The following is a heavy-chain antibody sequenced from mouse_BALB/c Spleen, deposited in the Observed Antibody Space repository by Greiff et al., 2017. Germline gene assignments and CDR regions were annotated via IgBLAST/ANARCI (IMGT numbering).Heavy chain of an antibody. J-gene: IGHJ4*01. CDR3: TKVEYGYAMDY. Sequence: QVQLQQPGAELVRPGASVKLSCKASGFTFTSYWINWVKQRPGQGLEWIGNIYPSDSYTNYKQKFKDKATLTVDKSSSTAYMQLSSPTSEDAAVYYCTKVEYGYAMDYWGQGTSVTVSS. D-gene: IGHD5-2*01. V-gene: IGHV1-69*02. CDR2: IYPSDSYT. CDR1: GFTFTSYW.